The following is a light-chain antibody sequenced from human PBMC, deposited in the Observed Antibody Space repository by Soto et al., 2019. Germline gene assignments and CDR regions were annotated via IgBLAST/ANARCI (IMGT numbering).Light chain of an antibody. J-gene: IGKJ2*01. CDR3: QQYYSTPHT. Sequence: DIVMTQSPDSLAVSLGERATINCKSSQSVLYSSDNNNYLAWYQQKPGQPPKLLIHWASTRESGVPDRFSGSGSRTDFTLTTSSLQAEDVAVYYCQQYYSTPHTFGQGTKLEIK. CDR1: QSVLYSSDNNNY. V-gene: IGKV4-1*01. CDR2: WAS.